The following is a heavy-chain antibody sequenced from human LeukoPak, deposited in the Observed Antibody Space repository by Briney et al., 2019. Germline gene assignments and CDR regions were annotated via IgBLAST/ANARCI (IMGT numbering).Heavy chain of an antibody. CDR2: IIPIFGTT. D-gene: IGHD4-17*01. V-gene: IGHV1-69*06. CDR3: ARGRATVTTYVFADYYYYYMDV. J-gene: IGHJ6*03. Sequence: GASVKVSCKTSGGTFSSYAITWVRQTPGQGLEWMGGIIPIFGTTNYAQKFQDRVTITADKSTSTAYMELSSLRSEDTAVYYCARGRATVTTYVFADYYYYYMDVWGKGTTVTVSS. CDR1: GGTFSSYA.